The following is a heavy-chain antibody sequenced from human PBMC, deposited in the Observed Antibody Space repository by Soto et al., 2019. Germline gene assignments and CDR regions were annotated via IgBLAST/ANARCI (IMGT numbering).Heavy chain of an antibody. V-gene: IGHV1-8*01. J-gene: IGHJ6*03. D-gene: IGHD6-13*01. CDR1: FTSYD. CDR2: MNPNSGDT. Sequence: QVQLVQSGAEVKKPGASVKVSCTFTSYDINWVRQAPGQGLEWMAWMNPNSGDTRYAQKVQGRLTMTRNTSSFTAYMELSSLRSADTAVYYCARGPGSSDSLFSYSYMDVWGQGTTVTVSS. CDR3: ARGPGSSDSLFSYSYMDV.